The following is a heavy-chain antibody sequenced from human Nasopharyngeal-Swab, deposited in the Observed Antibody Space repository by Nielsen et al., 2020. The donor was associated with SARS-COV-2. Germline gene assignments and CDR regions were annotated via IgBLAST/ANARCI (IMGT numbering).Heavy chain of an antibody. J-gene: IGHJ5*02. V-gene: IGHV3-23*01. CDR3: AKGRSISAAGSAWYDH. CDR1: GFTFNDYA. D-gene: IGHD6-13*01. Sequence: GSLKISCAGSGFTFNDYAMTWVRQAPGKGLEWVSSITGSGSKIYYADSARGRFVISRDNANNMVFLQMNDLRAEDTAVYYCAKGRSISAAGSAWYDHWGQGTLVTVSS. CDR2: ITGSGSKI.